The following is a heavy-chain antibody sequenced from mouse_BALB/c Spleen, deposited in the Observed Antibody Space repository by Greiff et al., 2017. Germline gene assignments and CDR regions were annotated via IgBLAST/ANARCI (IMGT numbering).Heavy chain of an antibody. J-gene: IGHJ4*01. CDR3: ARPSYYRNLYYAMDY. Sequence: DVQLQESGGGLVQPGGSLKLSCAASGFDFSRYWMSWVRQAPGKGLEWIGEINPDSSTINYTPSLKDKFIISRDNAKNTLYLQMSKVRSEDTALYYCARPSYYRNLYYAMDYWGQGTSVTVSS. CDR1: GFDFSRYW. D-gene: IGHD2-5*01. CDR2: INPDSSTI. V-gene: IGHV4-1*02.